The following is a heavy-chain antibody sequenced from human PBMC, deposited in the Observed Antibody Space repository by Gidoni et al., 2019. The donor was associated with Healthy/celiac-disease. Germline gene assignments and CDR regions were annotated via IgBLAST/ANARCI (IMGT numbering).Heavy chain of an antibody. J-gene: IGHJ4*02. D-gene: IGHD3-10*01. CDR3: ARAPGESGAFDY. Sequence: EVQLVESGGGLVQPGGSLRLSCAASGFTFSSYDMHWVRQATGKGLEWVSAIGTAGDPYYPGSVKGRFTISRENAKNSLYLQMNSLRAGDTAVYYCARAPGESGAFDYWGQGTLVTVSS. V-gene: IGHV3-13*05. CDR2: IGTAGDP. CDR1: GFTFSSYD.